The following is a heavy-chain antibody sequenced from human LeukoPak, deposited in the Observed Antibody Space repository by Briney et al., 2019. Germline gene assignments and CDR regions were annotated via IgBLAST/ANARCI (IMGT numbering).Heavy chain of an antibody. J-gene: IGHJ4*02. Sequence: SETLSLTCTVSGGSISSYYWSWIRQPPGKGLEWIGYIYYSGSTNYNPSLKSRVTISVDTSKNQFSLKLSSVTAADTAVYYCARVGGPSIAVAGKGGLDYWGQGTLVTVSS. CDR3: ARVGGPSIAVAGKGGLDY. CDR2: IYYSGST. V-gene: IGHV4-59*01. D-gene: IGHD6-19*01. CDR1: GGSISSYY.